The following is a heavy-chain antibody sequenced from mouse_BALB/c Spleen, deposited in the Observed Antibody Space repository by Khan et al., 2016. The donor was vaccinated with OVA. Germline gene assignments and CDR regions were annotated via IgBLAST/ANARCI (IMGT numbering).Heavy chain of an antibody. Sequence: QVQLQQSGAELVKAGASVKMSCKASGYTFTSYWMHWVKQRLGQGLEWFAETNPTNGRTYYNEKFKSKAPLTVDKSSSTAYMLLSGPTFDDTAVYYCARIKKIVATYFDYWGQGTTLTVSS. CDR3: ARIKKIVATYFDY. CDR2: TNPTNGRT. D-gene: IGHD1-1*01. V-gene: IGHV1S81*02. CDR1: GYTFTSYW. J-gene: IGHJ2*01.